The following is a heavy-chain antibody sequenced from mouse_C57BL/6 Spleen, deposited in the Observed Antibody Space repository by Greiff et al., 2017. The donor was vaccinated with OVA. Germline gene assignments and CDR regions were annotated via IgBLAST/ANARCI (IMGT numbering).Heavy chain of an antibody. V-gene: IGHV3-6*01. CDR3: ANYYGSSPWFAY. D-gene: IGHD1-1*01. Sequence: DVQLQESGPGLVKPSQSLSLTCSVTGYSITSGYYWNWIRQFPGNKLEWMGYISYDGSNNYNPSLKNRISITRDTSKNQFFLKLNSVTTEDTATYYCANYYGSSPWFAYWGQGTLVTVSA. J-gene: IGHJ3*01. CDR1: GYSITSGYY. CDR2: ISYDGSN.